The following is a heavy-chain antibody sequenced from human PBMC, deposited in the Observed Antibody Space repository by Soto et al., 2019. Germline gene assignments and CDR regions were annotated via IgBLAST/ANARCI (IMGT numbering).Heavy chain of an antibody. CDR2: ISGSGGST. D-gene: IGHD2-2*01. CDR1: GFTFSSYA. CDR3: AKSPYFGSTRCCFDL. J-gene: IGHJ5*02. V-gene: IGHV3-23*01. Sequence: PGGSLRLSCAAYGFTFSSYAMSWVRQAPGKLLEWVSSISGSGGSTYYADSVKGRFTISRDNSKNTLYLQMNSLRAEDPAVYYCAKSPYFGSTRCCFDLWGQGTLVTVSS.